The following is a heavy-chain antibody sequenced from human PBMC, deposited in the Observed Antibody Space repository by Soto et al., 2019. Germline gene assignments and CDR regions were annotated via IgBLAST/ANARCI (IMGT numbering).Heavy chain of an antibody. J-gene: IGHJ4*02. Sequence: TSETLSLTCTVSGGSISTGGYYWSWIRQHPGKGLEWIGYIYYSGSSSYNLSLKGRLTISVDTSKNQFSLKLSSVTAADTAVYYCARHFIGERVFSAIRGGYGSFGYFDWFPVFDYWGQGTLVTVSS. D-gene: IGHD3-9*01. CDR2: IYYSGSS. V-gene: IGHV4-31*03. CDR3: ARHFIGERVFSAIRGGYGSFGYFDWFPVFDY. CDR1: GGSISTGGYY.